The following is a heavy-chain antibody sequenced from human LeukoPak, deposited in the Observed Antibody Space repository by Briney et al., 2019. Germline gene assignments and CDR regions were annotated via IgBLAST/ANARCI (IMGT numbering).Heavy chain of an antibody. D-gene: IGHD2-2*01. CDR1: GGSLGHYY. CDR3: AREVGYCSSTSCYFEFIQYYYYYMDV. V-gene: IGHV4-59*12. CDR2: IYYRGST. J-gene: IGHJ6*03. Sequence: SEPLSLTCTVSGGSLGHYYWSWIRQPPGKGLEWIAYIYYRGSTTYNPPLKSRVTISVDTSKNQFYLKLSSVTAADTAVYYCAREVGYCSSTSCYFEFIQYYYYYMDVWGKGTTVTISS.